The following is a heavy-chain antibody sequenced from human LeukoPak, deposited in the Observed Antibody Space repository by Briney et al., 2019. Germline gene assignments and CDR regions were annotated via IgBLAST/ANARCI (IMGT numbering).Heavy chain of an antibody. V-gene: IGHV4-31*03. CDR2: IYYSGST. D-gene: IGHD6-13*01. CDR1: GGSISSGGYY. J-gene: IGHJ6*02. CDR3: AREASASRTNYYGMDV. Sequence: PSETLSLTCTVSGGSISSGGYYWSWIRQHPGKGLEWIGYIYYSGSTYYNPSLKSRVTMSVDTSRNQFSLKLSSVTAADTAVYYCAREASASRTNYYGMDVWGQGTTVTVSS.